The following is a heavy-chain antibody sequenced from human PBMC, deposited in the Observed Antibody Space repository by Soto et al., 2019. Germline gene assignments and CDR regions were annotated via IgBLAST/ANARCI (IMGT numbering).Heavy chain of an antibody. CDR3: ARGWAWGPQISSYYYFFGLDV. J-gene: IGHJ6*02. CDR2: ISAYNGNT. V-gene: IGHV1-18*04. Sequence: ASVKVSCKASGYTFTSYGISWVRQAPGQGLEWMGWISAYNGNTNYAQKLQGRVTMTTDTSTSTAYMELRSLRSDDTAVYYCARGWAWGPQISSYYYFFGLDVLGQGAPVTVSS. D-gene: IGHD3-16*01. CDR1: GYTFTSYG.